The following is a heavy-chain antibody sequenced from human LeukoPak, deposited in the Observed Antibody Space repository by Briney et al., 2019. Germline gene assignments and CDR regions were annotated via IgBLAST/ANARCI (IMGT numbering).Heavy chain of an antibody. CDR3: TKVRSGSSSWALRVFDY. V-gene: IGHV4-39*07. D-gene: IGHD6-13*01. Sequence: LETLSLTCTVSGGSISSSSYYWGWIRQPPGKGLEWIGSIYYSGSTYYNPSLKSRVTISVDTSKNQFSLKLSSVTAADTAVYYCTKVRSGSSSWALRVFDYWGQGALVTVSS. CDR1: GGSISSSSYY. J-gene: IGHJ4*02. CDR2: IYYSGST.